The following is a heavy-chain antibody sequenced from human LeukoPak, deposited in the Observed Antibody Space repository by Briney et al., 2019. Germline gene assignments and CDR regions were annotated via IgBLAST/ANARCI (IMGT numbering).Heavy chain of an antibody. D-gene: IGHD6-13*01. V-gene: IGHV4-38-2*02. J-gene: IGHJ5*02. CDR2: FYHSGIT. CDR1: GYSISSGYF. Sequence: SETLSLTCTVSGYSISSGYFWGWIRQPPGKGLEWIGSFYHSGITYYNPSLKSRVTISVEMSKNQFSLKLSSVTAADTAVYYCASQYSSSWYGNWFDPWGQGTLVTVSS. CDR3: ASQYSSSWYGNWFDP.